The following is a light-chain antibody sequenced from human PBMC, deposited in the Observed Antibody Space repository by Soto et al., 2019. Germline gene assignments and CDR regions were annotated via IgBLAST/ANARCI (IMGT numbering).Light chain of an antibody. CDR3: QQYNSYPWT. CDR1: QSISTY. CDR2: AAS. J-gene: IGKJ1*01. Sequence: DIQMTQSPASLSASVGDRVTITCRASQSISTYLYWYQQKPGKAPKLLIYAASSLQSGVPSRFSGSGSGTDFTLTISSLQPDDFATYYCQQYNSYPWTFGQGTKVDIK. V-gene: IGKV1-39*01.